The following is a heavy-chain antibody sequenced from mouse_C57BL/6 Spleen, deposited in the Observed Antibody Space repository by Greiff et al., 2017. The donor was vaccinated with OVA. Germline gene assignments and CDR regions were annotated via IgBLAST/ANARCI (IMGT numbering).Heavy chain of an antibody. CDR1: GYTFTDYY. Sequence: VQLQQSGAELVRPGASVKLSCKASGYTFTDYYINWVKQRPGQGLEWIARIYPGSGNTYYNEKFKGKATLTAEKSSSTAYMQLSSLTSEDSAVYFCARGPYDYSFDYWGQGTTLTVSS. D-gene: IGHD2-4*01. CDR3: ARGPYDYSFDY. V-gene: IGHV1-76*01. J-gene: IGHJ2*01. CDR2: IYPGSGNT.